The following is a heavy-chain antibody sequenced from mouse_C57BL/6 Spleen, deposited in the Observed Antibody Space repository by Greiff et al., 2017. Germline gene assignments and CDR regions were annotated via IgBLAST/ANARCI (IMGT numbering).Heavy chain of an antibody. CDR3: ARHEGYYSNYVGYFDY. CDR2: FYPGSGSI. D-gene: IGHD2-5*01. J-gene: IGHJ2*01. Sequence: LEESGAELVKPGASVKLSCKASGYTFTEYTIHWVKQRSGQGLEWIGWFYPGSGSIKYNEKFKDKATLTADKSSSTVYMELSRLTSEDSAVYFCARHEGYYSNYVGYFDYWGQGTTLTVSS. CDR1: GYTFTEYT. V-gene: IGHV1-62-2*01.